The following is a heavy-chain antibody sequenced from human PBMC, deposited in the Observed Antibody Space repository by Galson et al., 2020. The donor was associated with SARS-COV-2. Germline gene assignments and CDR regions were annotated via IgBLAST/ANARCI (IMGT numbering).Heavy chain of an antibody. CDR3: TTGLLPPDDI. V-gene: IGHV3-15*01. J-gene: IGHJ3*02. CDR2: IKSKTDGGTT. CDR1: GFNFSNAW. Sequence: GESLKISCAASGFNFSNAWMSWVRQAPGKGLEWVGRIKSKTDGGTTDYAAPVKGRFTISRDDSKNTLYLQMNSLKTEDTAVYYCTTGLLPPDDIWGQGTMVTVSS.